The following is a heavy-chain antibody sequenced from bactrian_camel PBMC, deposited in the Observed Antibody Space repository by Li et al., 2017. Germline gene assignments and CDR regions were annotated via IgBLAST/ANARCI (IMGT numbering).Heavy chain of an antibody. V-gene: IGHV3-2*01. J-gene: IGHJ2*01. CDR2: IYSDGTNT. CDR3: AADQHRDGLDCGAWLFSLWKYVEH. D-gene: IGHD1*01. CDR1: GFTFSSYY. Sequence: HVQLVESGGGLVQPGGSLRLSCAASGFTFSSYYMSWVRQAPGKGLEWVSSIYSDGTNTYYADSVKGRFTISRDNAKNTVYLQMNSLKSEDTATYLCAADQHRDGLDCGAWLFSLWKYVEHWGQGTQVTVS.